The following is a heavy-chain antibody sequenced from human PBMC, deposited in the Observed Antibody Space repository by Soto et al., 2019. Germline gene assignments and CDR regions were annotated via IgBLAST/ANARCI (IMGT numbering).Heavy chain of an antibody. CDR3: ARDNVAAMSSFDL. CDR2: INPNSGGA. D-gene: IGHD5-18*01. Sequence: ASVKVSCKASEYTFTDYYIHWVRQAPGQGLECMGWINPNSGGADYAQKFQGRVTVTRDTSISTAYMEPTRLRSDDTAVYYCARDNVAAMSSFDLWGQGTMVTVSS. J-gene: IGHJ3*01. V-gene: IGHV1-2*02. CDR1: EYTFTDYY.